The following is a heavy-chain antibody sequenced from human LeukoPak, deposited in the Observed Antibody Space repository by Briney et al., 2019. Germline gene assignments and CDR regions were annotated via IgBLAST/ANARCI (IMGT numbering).Heavy chain of an antibody. CDR2: IGTAGDT. V-gene: IGHV3-13*01. Sequence: GGSLRLSCAASGFTFSDYDMHWVRHATGKGLEWVSAIGTAGDTYYTGSVKGRFTISRENAKNSLYLQMNILRAGDTAVYYCARVAKERVGGVYYFDYWGQGTLVTVSS. J-gene: IGHJ4*02. CDR1: GFTFSDYD. CDR3: ARVAKERVGGVYYFDY. D-gene: IGHD1-1*01.